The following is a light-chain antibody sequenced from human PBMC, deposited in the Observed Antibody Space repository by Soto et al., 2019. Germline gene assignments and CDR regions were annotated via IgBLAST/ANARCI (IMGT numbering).Light chain of an antibody. J-gene: IGKJ5*01. Sequence: DIQMTQSPSILSGSVGDRVTLPCRASQTISSWLAWYQQKPGKDPKSLIYKASTLKSGVPSRFSGSGSGTDFNLTISRLHPEDSATYDCQQLHSYTITFGHGTRLEN. CDR2: KAS. CDR1: QTISSW. V-gene: IGKV1-5*03. CDR3: QQLHSYTIT.